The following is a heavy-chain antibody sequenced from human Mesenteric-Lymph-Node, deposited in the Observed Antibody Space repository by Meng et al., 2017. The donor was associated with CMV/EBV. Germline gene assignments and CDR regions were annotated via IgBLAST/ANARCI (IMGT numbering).Heavy chain of an antibody. V-gene: IGHV3-48*03. CDR1: GFTFSSYE. Sequence: GGSLRLSCAASGFTFSSYEMNWVRQAPGKGLEWVSYISSSGSTIYYADSVKGRFTISRDNAKNSLYLQMNSLRVEDTAVYYCAREGGHDSSGYHYDDAFDIWGQGTMVTVSS. CDR3: AREGGHDSSGYHYDDAFDI. J-gene: IGHJ3*02. D-gene: IGHD3-22*01. CDR2: ISSSGSTI.